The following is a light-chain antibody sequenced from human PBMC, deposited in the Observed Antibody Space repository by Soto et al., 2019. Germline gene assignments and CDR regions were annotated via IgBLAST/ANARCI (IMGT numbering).Light chain of an antibody. V-gene: IGKV3-20*01. CDR3: QQYGNSPKLT. J-gene: IGKJ4*01. CDR1: QTVSSSF. CDR2: GAS. Sequence: EIVLTQSPGTLSLSPGERATLSCRASQTVSSSFLAWYQQKPGQAPRLLIYGASNRATGIPDRFSGSGSGTDFTPTISRLEPEDFPVYYCQQYGNSPKLTFGGGTKVEIK.